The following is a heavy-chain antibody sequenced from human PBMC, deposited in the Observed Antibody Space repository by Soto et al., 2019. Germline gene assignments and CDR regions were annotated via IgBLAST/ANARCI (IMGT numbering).Heavy chain of an antibody. Sequence: QVQLVESGGGVVQPGRSLRLSCAASGFTFSSYAMHWVRQAPGKGLEWVAVISYDGSSKYYADSVKGRFTISRDNSKNTLYLQMNSLRAEDTAVYYCARDRRLLWFGEFPVSGMDVWGQGTTVTVSS. CDR3: ARDRRLLWFGEFPVSGMDV. CDR2: ISYDGSSK. J-gene: IGHJ6*02. V-gene: IGHV3-30-3*01. D-gene: IGHD3-10*01. CDR1: GFTFSSYA.